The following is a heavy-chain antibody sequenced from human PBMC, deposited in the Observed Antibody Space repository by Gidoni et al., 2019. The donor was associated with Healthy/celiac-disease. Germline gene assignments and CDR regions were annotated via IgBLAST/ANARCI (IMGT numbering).Heavy chain of an antibody. CDR1: GFTFSSYS. D-gene: IGHD3-10*01. CDR2: ISSSSSYI. CDR3: ARDLLLWFGESRGGMDV. V-gene: IGHV3-21*01. J-gene: IGHJ6*02. Sequence: EVQLVESGGGLVKPGGSLRLSCAASGFTFSSYSMNWVRQAPGKGLEGVSSISSSSSYIYYADSVKGRFTISRDNAKNSLYLQMNSLRAEDTAVYYCARDLLLWFGESRGGMDVWGQGTTVTVSS.